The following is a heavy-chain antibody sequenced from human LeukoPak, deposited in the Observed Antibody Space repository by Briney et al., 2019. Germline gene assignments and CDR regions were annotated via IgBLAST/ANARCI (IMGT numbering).Heavy chain of an antibody. V-gene: IGHV3-64*04. CDR3: ARGMVRGRHQKNWFDP. J-gene: IGHJ5*02. Sequence: GSLRLSCSASGFTFSSYAMHWVRQAPGKGLEYVSSISSEGGSTYYADSVKGRFTISRDNSKNTLYLQMNSLRAEDTAVYYCARGMVRGRHQKNWFDPWGQGTLVTVSS. CDR1: GFTFSSYA. CDR2: ISSEGGST. D-gene: IGHD3-10*01.